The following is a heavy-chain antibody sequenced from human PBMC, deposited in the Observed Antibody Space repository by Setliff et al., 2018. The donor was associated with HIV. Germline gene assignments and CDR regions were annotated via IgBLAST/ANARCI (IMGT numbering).Heavy chain of an antibody. CDR2: IYYSGNT. J-gene: IGHJ3*02. CDR1: GDSIRGHY. V-gene: IGHV4-59*08. D-gene: IGHD3-22*01. CDR3: ARSLVPSGYYYGRHAFDI. Sequence: PSETLSLTCTVSGDSIRGHYWSWIRQSPGKGLEWIGNIYYSGNTNYNPSFKSRVTISVDTSKNQFSLRVNSVTAADTAVYYCARSLVPSGYYYGRHAFDIWGQGTKVTVSS.